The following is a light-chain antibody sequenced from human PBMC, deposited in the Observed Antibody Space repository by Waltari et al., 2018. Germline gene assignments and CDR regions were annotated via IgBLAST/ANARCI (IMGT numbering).Light chain of an antibody. V-gene: IGLV4-69*01. Sequence: LVLTQSPSASASLGASVKLTCTLSSGYSSNVIAWLQQQPGKGPRYLMKVNSEGSHRKGDDIPDRFSASNSGTECYLTISSLQSEDEADYYCQTGGHGTWVFGGGTKLTVL. CDR2: VNSEGSH. CDR1: SGYSSNV. J-gene: IGLJ3*02. CDR3: QTGGHGTWV.